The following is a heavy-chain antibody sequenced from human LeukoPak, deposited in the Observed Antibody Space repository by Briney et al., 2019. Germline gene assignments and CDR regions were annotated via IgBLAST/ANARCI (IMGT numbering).Heavy chain of an antibody. D-gene: IGHD6-13*01. J-gene: IGHJ4*02. CDR2: ISGSGGST. CDR1: GFTFSNYA. V-gene: IGHV3-23*01. CDR3: AKTRPLDSSSWSHGDY. Sequence: GGSLRLSCAASGFTFSNYAMSWVRQAPGKGLEWLSTISGSGGSTYYADSVKGRFTISRDNSKNTVYLQMKSLRVEATAVYYCAKTRPLDSSSWSHGDYWGQGTLVTVSS.